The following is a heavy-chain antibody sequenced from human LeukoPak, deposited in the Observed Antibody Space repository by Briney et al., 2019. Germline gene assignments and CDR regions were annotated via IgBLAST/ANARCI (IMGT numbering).Heavy chain of an antibody. CDR1: GGSISSSSYY. D-gene: IGHD2-15*01. V-gene: IGHV4-39*01. CDR3: ARQKSGGSCYSDY. CDR2: IYYRGST. J-gene: IGHJ4*02. Sequence: SETLSLTCTVSGGSISSSSYYWGWIRQPPGKGLEWIGSIYYRGSTYYNPSLKSRVTISVDTSKNQFSLKLSSVTAADTAVYYCARQKSGGSCYSDYWGQGTLVTVSS.